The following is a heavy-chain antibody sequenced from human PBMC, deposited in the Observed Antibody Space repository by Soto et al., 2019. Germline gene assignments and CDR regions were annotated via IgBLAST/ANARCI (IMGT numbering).Heavy chain of an antibody. CDR3: ARGGRIRGARTVTYYFYX. D-gene: IGHD3-10*01. Sequence: KPAETRSLTCAVYGGSFSGYYWSWIRQPPGKGLEWIVEINHSGSTNYNPALKSRVTISVDTSKNQFSLKLSSVTAADTAVYYCARGGRIRGARTVTYYFYXWGQGTLFTVSX. J-gene: IGHJ4*02. V-gene: IGHV4-34*01. CDR2: INHSGST. CDR1: GGSFSGYY.